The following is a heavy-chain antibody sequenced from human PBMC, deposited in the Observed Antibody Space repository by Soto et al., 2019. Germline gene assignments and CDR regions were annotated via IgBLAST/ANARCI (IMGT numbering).Heavy chain of an antibody. CDR2: IYTDGGT. Sequence: EVELVETGGGLIQPGGSLRLSCAASGVTVSSNSMSWVRQAPGKGLEWVSLIYTDGGTYYGDSVKGRFTISRDTSKNTVSLQMTSLRADDTAVYYCARDNSMLGAPFHYWGQGTLVTVSS. J-gene: IGHJ4*02. CDR3: ARDNSMLGAPFHY. V-gene: IGHV3-53*02. D-gene: IGHD2-8*01. CDR1: GVTVSSNS.